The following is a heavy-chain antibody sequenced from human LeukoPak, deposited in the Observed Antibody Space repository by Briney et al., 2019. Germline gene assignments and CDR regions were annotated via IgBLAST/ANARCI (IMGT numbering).Heavy chain of an antibody. V-gene: IGHV3-23*01. CDR2: ISSSGDGT. D-gene: IGHD4-11*01. J-gene: IGHJ4*02. CDR1: GFTFSNYA. Sequence: GGSLRLSCVGSGFTFSNYAMTWVRQGPGKGLEWVSTISSSGDGTFYADSVKGRFTVSRDNSNNTLYLQMNSLRAEDTAVYYCAKLTTSWGQGTLVTVSS. CDR3: AKLTTS.